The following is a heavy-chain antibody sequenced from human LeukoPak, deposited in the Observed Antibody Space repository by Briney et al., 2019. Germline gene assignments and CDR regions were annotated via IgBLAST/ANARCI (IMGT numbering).Heavy chain of an antibody. CDR3: ERVRTSGYDAFFDF. D-gene: IGHD5-12*01. CDR1: GGSISSYY. Sequence: SETLSLTCTVSGGSISSYYWSWIGQPPGKGLEWIGYIYYSGSTNYNPSLKSRVTISVDTSKNQFSLKLSSVTAADTTVYSCERVRTSGYDAFFDFWGQGTLVTLSS. V-gene: IGHV4-59*01. CDR2: IYYSGST. J-gene: IGHJ4*02.